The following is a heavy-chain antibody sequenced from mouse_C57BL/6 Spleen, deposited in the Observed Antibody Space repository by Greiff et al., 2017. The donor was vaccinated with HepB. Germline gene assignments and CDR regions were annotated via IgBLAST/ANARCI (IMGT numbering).Heavy chain of an antibody. Sequence: VQLKESGPGLVAPSQSLSITCTVSGFSLTSYGVHWVRQPPGKGLEWLVVIWSDGSTTYNSALKSRLSISKDNSKSQVFLKMNSLQTDDTAMYYCARHGGTGTTYYAMDYWGQGTSVTVSS. CDR3: ARHGGTGTTYYAMDY. CDR1: GFSLTSYG. V-gene: IGHV2-6-1*01. CDR2: IWSDGST. J-gene: IGHJ4*01. D-gene: IGHD4-1*01.